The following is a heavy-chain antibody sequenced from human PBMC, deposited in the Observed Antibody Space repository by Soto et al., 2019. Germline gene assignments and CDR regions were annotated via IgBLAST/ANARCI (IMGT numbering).Heavy chain of an antibody. CDR1: GGTFSSYA. V-gene: IGHV1-69*13. CDR3: ASQPDDSTNRRDY. Sequence: SVKLSCKASGGTFSSYAISWVRQAPGQGLEWMGGIIPIFGTANYAQKFQGRVTITADESTSTAYMELSSLRSEDTAVYYCASQPDDSTNRRDYWGQGTLVTVSS. J-gene: IGHJ4*02. D-gene: IGHD2-21*02. CDR2: IIPIFGTA.